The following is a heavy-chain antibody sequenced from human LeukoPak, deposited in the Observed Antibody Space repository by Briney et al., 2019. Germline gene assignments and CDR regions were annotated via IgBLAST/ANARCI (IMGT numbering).Heavy chain of an antibody. J-gene: IGHJ4*02. D-gene: IGHD3-22*01. CDR3: ARGLTMIVVVPRY. V-gene: IGHV7-4-1*02. CDR2: INTNTGNP. CDR1: GYTFTSYA. Sequence: ETSVKVSCTASGYTFTSYAMNWVRQAPGQGLEWMGWINTNTGNPTYAQGFTGRFVFSLDTSVSTAYLQISSLKAEDTAVYYCARGLTMIVVVPRYWGQGTLVTVSS.